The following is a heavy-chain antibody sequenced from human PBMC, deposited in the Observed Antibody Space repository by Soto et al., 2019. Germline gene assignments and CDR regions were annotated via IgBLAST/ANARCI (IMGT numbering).Heavy chain of an antibody. CDR2: IAQDGSQT. J-gene: IGHJ4*02. CDR3: GTMQRGSPHDY. V-gene: IGHV3-7*01. Sequence: GGSLRLSCAASGFAFTTYRMGWVRQAPGRGLECLANIAQDGSQTYYVDSVKGRFTISRDNAKNSLYLQMNSLRAEDTAVYYCGTMQRGSPHDYWGLGTLVPVSS. CDR1: GFAFTTYR. D-gene: IGHD6-25*01.